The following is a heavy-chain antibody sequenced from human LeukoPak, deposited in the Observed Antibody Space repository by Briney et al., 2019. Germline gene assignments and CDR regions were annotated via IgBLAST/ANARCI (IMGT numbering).Heavy chain of an antibody. CDR2: INHSGST. D-gene: IGHD5-18*01. V-gene: IGHV4-34*01. Sequence: KPSETLSLTCTVSGGSISGYYWSWIRQPPGKGLEWIGEINHSGSTNYNPSLKSRVTISVDTSKNQFSLKLSSVTAADTAVYYCARRSRRPAMATFDYWGQGTLVTVSS. CDR1: GGSISGYY. J-gene: IGHJ4*02. CDR3: ARRSRRPAMATFDY.